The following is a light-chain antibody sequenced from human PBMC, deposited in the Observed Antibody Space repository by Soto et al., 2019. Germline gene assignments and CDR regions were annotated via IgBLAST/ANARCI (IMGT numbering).Light chain of an antibody. CDR3: QQYNSYSPWT. CDR1: QRISSW. J-gene: IGKJ1*01. CDR2: DAS. Sequence: DIQMTQSPSTLSASVGDRVTITCRASQRISSWLAWYQQKPGKAPKLLIYDASSLASGVPSRFSGSGSGTEFTLTISSLQPDDFATYYCQQYNSYSPWTFGQGTKVEIK. V-gene: IGKV1-5*01.